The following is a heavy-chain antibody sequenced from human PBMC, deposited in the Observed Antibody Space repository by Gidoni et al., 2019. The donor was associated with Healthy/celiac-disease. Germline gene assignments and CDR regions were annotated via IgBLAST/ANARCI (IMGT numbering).Heavy chain of an antibody. CDR2: INAGNGNT. J-gene: IGHJ4*02. CDR3: ARLRYSSGWYSSYFDY. CDR1: GYTFTSYA. D-gene: IGHD6-19*01. V-gene: IGHV1-3*01. Sequence: QVQFVQSGAEVKKPGASVKVSCKASGYTFTSYAMHWVRQAPGQRLEWMGWINAGNGNTKYSQKFQGRVTITRDTSASTAYMELSSLRSEDTAVYYCARLRYSSGWYSSYFDYWGQGTLVTVSS.